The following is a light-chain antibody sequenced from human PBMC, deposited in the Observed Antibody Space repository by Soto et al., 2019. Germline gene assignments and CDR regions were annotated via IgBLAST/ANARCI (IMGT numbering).Light chain of an antibody. Sequence: DIQMTQSPSSLSASVGDRVTITCRASQSISSYLNWYQQKPGKAPKLLIYAASSSQSGVPSRFSGSGSGTDFTLTISSLQPEDFATYYCQQSYSTPGTFGQGTKVDIK. CDR1: QSISSY. V-gene: IGKV1-39*01. CDR3: QQSYSTPGT. J-gene: IGKJ1*01. CDR2: AAS.